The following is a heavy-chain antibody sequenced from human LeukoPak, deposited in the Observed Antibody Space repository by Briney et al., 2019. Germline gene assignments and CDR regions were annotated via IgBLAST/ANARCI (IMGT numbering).Heavy chain of an antibody. CDR1: GFTFSSYA. CDR2: IYSGGTT. V-gene: IGHV3-66*01. CDR3: ARGNYGGNSAIDY. J-gene: IGHJ4*02. Sequence: GGSLRLSCAASGFTFSSYAMSWVRQAPGKGLEWVSVIYSGGTTNYADSVKGRFTISRDKSKNTLYLQMNSLRAEDTAVYYCARGNYGGNSAIDYWGQGTLVSVSS. D-gene: IGHD4-23*01.